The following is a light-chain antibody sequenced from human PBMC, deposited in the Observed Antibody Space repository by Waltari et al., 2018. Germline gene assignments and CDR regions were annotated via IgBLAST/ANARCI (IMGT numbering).Light chain of an antibody. Sequence: SCRASQSVSSRYLAWYQQKPGQAPRLLIYCASSRATGIPDRFSGSGSGTDFTLTISRLEPEDFAVYYCQQYGSSRTFGQGTKVEIK. CDR2: CAS. CDR3: QQYGSSRT. J-gene: IGKJ1*01. V-gene: IGKV3-20*01. CDR1: QSVSSRY.